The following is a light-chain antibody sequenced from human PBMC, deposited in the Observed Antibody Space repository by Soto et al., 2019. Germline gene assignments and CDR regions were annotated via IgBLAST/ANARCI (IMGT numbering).Light chain of an antibody. CDR2: DAS. CDR3: QQYNNWLIT. CDR1: QGIGNR. J-gene: IGKJ5*01. Sequence: DIQMTQSPSSLSASVGDRVTITCRAGQGIGNRLAWYQQKAGKVPKLLIYDASTLQSGVPARFSGSGSGTEFTLTISSLQSEDFAVYYCQQYNNWLITFGQGTRLEI. V-gene: IGKV1-27*01.